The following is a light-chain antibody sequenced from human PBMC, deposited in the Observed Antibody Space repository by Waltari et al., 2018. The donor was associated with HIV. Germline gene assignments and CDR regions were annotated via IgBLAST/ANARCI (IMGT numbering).Light chain of an antibody. J-gene: IGKJ4*01. Sequence: EVLLRRAPGTCALSPGEIATFPCRASQSVSASYLAWYQHKTGPAPRLLMYGASNRAPGNTARFSGSGSGSGNEFTLTISRLVPNDFAIYHCQQNGSSPITFGAGTKLEI. CDR1: QSVSASY. CDR2: GAS. V-gene: IGKV3-20*01. CDR3: QQNGSSPIT.